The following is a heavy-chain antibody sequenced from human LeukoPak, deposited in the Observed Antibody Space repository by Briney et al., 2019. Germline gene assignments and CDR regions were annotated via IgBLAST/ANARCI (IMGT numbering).Heavy chain of an antibody. J-gene: IGHJ2*01. V-gene: IGHV3-33*01. Sequence: GGSLRLSCAASGFTLSYYGMHWVRQAPGKGLEWVALIWSDGSNENYADTVKGRFTISRDTSRNTLYLQMHSLRAEDTAVYYCARDADTSGSYWYFDLWGRGTQVTVSS. CDR2: IWSDGSNE. CDR1: GFTLSYYG. D-gene: IGHD3-22*01. CDR3: ARDADTSGSYWYFDL.